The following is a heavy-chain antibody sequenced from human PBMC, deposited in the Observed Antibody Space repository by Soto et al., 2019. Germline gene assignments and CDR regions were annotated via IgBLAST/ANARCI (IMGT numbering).Heavy chain of an antibody. D-gene: IGHD6-13*01. CDR1: GVTFRSFT. J-gene: IGHJ5*02. CDR2: ISSNSAYI. CDR3: TRGASRDSSARGWFDP. V-gene: IGHV3-21*01. Sequence: GGSLRRSCAASGVTFRSFTMNWVRRAPGKGLEWVSTISSNSAYIYYTDALRGRFTISRDNAKNSLHLQMNSLRAEDTAVYYCTRGASRDSSARGWFDPWGPGTLVTVSS.